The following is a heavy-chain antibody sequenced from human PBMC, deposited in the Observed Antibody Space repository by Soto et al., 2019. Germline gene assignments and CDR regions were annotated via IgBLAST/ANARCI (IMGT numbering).Heavy chain of an antibody. J-gene: IGHJ4*02. CDR2: ISGSGGST. D-gene: IGHD3-9*01. Sequence: EVQLLESGGGLVQPGGSLRLSCAASGFTFSSYAMSWVRQAPGKGLEWVSAISGSGGSTYYADSVKGRFTISRDNSKNTLYLQMNSLRAEDTAVYYCAKVALRYFDWLLQLDYWGQGTLVTVSS. V-gene: IGHV3-23*01. CDR3: AKVALRYFDWLLQLDY. CDR1: GFTFSSYA.